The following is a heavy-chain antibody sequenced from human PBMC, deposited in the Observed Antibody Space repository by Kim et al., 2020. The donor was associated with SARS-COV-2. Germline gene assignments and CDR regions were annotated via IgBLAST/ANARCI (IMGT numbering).Heavy chain of an antibody. CDR1: GFIFSSHD. CDR2: ITYDGNKQ. D-gene: IGHD2-15*01. J-gene: IGHJ4*01. Sequence: GGSLRLSCAASGFIFSSHDMHWVRQVPGKGLEWVAFITYDGNKQSSADAVKGRFTVSKDYVDNTLYLQMSLLRPETTPLYYCANVRLGGRTLFYFDD. V-gene: IGHV3-30*18. CDR3: ANVRLGGRTLFYFDD.